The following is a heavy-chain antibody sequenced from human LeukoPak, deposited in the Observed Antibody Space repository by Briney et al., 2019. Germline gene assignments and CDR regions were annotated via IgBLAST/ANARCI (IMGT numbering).Heavy chain of an antibody. Sequence: SESLSLTCAVYGGSFSGYYWSWIRQPPGKGLEWIGEINHSGSTNYNPSLKSRVTISVDTSKNQFSLKLSSVTAADTAVYYCARGGVRLHSDYWGQGTLVTVSS. CDR2: INHSGST. CDR3: ARGGVRLHSDY. CDR1: GGSFSGYY. V-gene: IGHV4-34*01. D-gene: IGHD2-15*01. J-gene: IGHJ4*02.